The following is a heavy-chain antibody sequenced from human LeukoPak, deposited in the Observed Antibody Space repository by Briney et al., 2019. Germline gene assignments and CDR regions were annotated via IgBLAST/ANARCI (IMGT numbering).Heavy chain of an antibody. V-gene: IGHV3-23*01. CDR3: TTTYYYGSWIDY. CDR2: ISGSGGST. D-gene: IGHD3-10*01. CDR1: GFTFSSYA. Sequence: GGSLRLSCAASGFTFSSYAMSWVRQAPGKGLEWVSAISGSGGSTYYADSVKGRFTISRDNSKNTLYLQMNSLKTEDTAVYYCTTTYYYGSWIDYWGQGTLVTVSS. J-gene: IGHJ4*02.